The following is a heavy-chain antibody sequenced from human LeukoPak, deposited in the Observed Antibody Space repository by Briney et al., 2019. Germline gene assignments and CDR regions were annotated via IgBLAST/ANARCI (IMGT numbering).Heavy chain of an antibody. CDR1: GFTFSSYS. Sequence: PGGSLRLSCAASGFTFSSYSMTWVRQAPGKGLEWVSSISSSSSYIYYADSVKGRFTISRDNAKNSLYLQMNSLRAEDTAVYYCARDYDFWSNDYYYGMDVWGQGTTVTVSS. CDR2: ISSSSSYI. D-gene: IGHD3-3*01. J-gene: IGHJ6*02. V-gene: IGHV3-21*01. CDR3: ARDYDFWSNDYYYGMDV.